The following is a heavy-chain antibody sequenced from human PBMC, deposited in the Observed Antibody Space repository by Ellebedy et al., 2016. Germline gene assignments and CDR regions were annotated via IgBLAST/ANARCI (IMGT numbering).Heavy chain of an antibody. V-gene: IGHV1-18*04. CDR1: GYTFTGYY. J-gene: IGHJ4*02. Sequence: ASVKVSCXASGYTFTGYYMHWVRQAPGQGLEWMGWISAYNGNTNYAQKFQGRVTITADESTSTAYMELSSLRSEDTAVYYCARDLSLDELLPDYWGQGTLVTVSS. CDR2: ISAYNGNT. D-gene: IGHD2-15*01. CDR3: ARDLSLDELLPDY.